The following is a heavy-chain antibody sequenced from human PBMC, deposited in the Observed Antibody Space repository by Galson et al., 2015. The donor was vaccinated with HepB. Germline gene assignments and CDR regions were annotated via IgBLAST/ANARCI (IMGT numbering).Heavy chain of an antibody. CDR3: AREEAAAGLLWYLDL. J-gene: IGHJ5*02. CDR2: TYYRSKWYN. V-gene: IGHV6-1*01. CDR1: GDSVSSNSAA. D-gene: IGHD6-13*01. Sequence: CAISGDSVSSNSAAWNWIRQSPSRGLEWLGRTYYRSKWYNDYAVSVKSRITINPDTSKNQFSLQLNSVTPEDTAVYYCAREEAAAGLLWYLDLWGQGTLVTVSS.